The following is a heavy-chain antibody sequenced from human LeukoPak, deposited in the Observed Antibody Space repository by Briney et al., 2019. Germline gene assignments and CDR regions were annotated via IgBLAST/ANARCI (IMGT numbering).Heavy chain of an antibody. CDR3: ARSRNILTGYEAFDY. CDR2: IYPGDSDT. J-gene: IGHJ4*02. D-gene: IGHD3-9*01. CDR1: GYSFTSYW. Sequence: GESLKISCKGSGYSFTSYWIGWVRQMPGKGLEWMGIIYPGDSDTRYSPSFQGQVTISADKSISTAYLQWSSLKASDTAMYYCARSRNILTGYEAFDYWGQGTLVTVSS. V-gene: IGHV5-51*01.